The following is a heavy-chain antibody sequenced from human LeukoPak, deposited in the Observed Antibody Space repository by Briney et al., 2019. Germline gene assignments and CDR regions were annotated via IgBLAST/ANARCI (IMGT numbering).Heavy chain of an antibody. V-gene: IGHV3-7*01. CDR2: VKQDGSEK. CDR3: SRVGPGGAGAFDY. Sequence: PGGSLRLSCAASGFIFTDDWMSWVRQAPGKGLEWVANVKQDGSEKDYVDSVKGRFTISRDNAKILLYLQMNSLRTEDTAVYYCSRVGPGGAGAFDYWGQGTLVTVSS. J-gene: IGHJ4*02. D-gene: IGHD6-13*01. CDR1: GFIFTDDW.